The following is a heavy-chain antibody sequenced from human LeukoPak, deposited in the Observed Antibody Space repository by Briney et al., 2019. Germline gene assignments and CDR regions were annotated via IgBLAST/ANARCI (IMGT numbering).Heavy chain of an antibody. CDR2: ISGSGGST. D-gene: IGHD1-26*01. CDR3: AKVTEWELPVGPYYFDY. V-gene: IGHV3-23*01. CDR1: GFTFSSYA. Sequence: QSGGSLRLSCAASGFTFSSYAMSWVRQAPGKGLEWVSAISGSGGSTYYADSVKGRFTISRDNSKNTLYLQMNSLRAEDTAVYYCAKVTEWELPVGPYYFDYWGQGTLVTVSS. J-gene: IGHJ4*02.